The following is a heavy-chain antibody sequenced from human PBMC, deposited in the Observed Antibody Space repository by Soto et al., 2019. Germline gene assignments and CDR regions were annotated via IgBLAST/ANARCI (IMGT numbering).Heavy chain of an antibody. CDR3: ARAAPLDFDWPNWFDP. D-gene: IGHD3-9*01. CDR1: GFTFSSYS. V-gene: IGHV3-48*02. J-gene: IGHJ5*02. CDR2: ISSSSSTI. Sequence: EVQLVESGGGLVQPGGSLRLSCAASGFTFSSYSMNWVRQAPGKGLEWVSYISSSSSTIYYADSVKGRVTISRDNAKNSLYLQMNSLRDEDTAVYYCARAAPLDFDWPNWFDPWGQGTLVTVSS.